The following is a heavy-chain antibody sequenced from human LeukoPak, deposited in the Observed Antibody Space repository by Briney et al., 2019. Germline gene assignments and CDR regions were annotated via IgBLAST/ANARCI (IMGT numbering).Heavy chain of an antibody. CDR2: ISGSGGST. V-gene: IGHV3-23*01. CDR3: AKTEGSGIAVAGYYFDF. D-gene: IGHD6-19*01. CDR1: GFTSSSYA. Sequence: HPGGSLRLSCAASGFTSSSYAMSWFRQAPGKGLECVSAISGSGGSTYYADSVKGRFTISRDNSKNTLYLQMNSLRAEGTAVYYCAKTEGSGIAVAGYYFDFWGQGTLVTVSS. J-gene: IGHJ4*02.